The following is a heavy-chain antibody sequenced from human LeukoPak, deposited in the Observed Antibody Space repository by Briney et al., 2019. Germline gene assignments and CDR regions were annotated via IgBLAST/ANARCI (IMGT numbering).Heavy chain of an antibody. CDR3: ARRIAAAGTDAFDI. CDR1: GGSISSGSYY. V-gene: IGHV4-61*02. J-gene: IGHJ3*02. D-gene: IGHD6-13*01. Sequence: SQTLSLTCTVSGGSISSGSYYWSWIRQPAGKGLEWIGRIYTSGSTNYNPSLKSRVTISVDTSKNQFSLKLSSVTAADTAVYYCARRIAAAGTDAFDIWGQGTMVTVSS. CDR2: IYTSGST.